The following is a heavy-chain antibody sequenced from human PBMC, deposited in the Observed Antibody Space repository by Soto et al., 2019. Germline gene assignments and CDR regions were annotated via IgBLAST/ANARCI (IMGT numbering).Heavy chain of an antibody. CDR3: AHRVLRTVFGLVTTTAIYFDF. D-gene: IGHD3-3*01. CDR1: GFSLTTSGVG. CDR2: IYWDDDK. Sequence: QITLNESGPTQVKPRQTLTLTCTFSGFSLTTSGVGVGWIRQSPGKPPEWLALIYWDDDKRYSPSLKRRLTITKDTSKNQVVLTMADLDPADTATYYCAHRVLRTVFGLVTTTAIYFDFWGQGTPVAASS. J-gene: IGHJ4*02. V-gene: IGHV2-5*02.